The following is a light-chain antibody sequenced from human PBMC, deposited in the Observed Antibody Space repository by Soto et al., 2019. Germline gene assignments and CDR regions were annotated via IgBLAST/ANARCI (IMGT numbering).Light chain of an antibody. CDR1: SANMGRNT. CDR2: CDN. CDR3: AVWDDSLNGFV. Sequence: QSVLTQPPSASGTPGERVTIYCSGRSANMGRNTVNWYQQLPGTAPKLLICCDNQRPSGVPDRFSGSKSGTSASLAISGLQSEDEAYYYCAVWDDSLNGFVFGTGTKLTVL. J-gene: IGLJ1*01. V-gene: IGLV1-44*01.